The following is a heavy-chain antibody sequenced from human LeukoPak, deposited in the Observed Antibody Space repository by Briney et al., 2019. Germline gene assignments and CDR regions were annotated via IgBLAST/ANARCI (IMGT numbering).Heavy chain of an antibody. D-gene: IGHD4/OR15-4a*01. CDR2: ISSSSSYI. CDR1: GFTFSSYS. J-gene: IGHJ4*02. Sequence: AGGSLRLSCAASGFTFSSYSMNWVRQAPGKGLEWVSSISSSSSYIYYADSVKGRFTISRDNAKNSLYLQMNSLRAEDTAVYYFARDRDPYGGKPFDYWGQGNLVTVSS. V-gene: IGHV3-21*01. CDR3: ARDRDPYGGKPFDY.